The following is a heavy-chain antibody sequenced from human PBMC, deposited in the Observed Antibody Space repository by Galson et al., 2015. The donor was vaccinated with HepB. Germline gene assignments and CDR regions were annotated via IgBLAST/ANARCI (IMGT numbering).Heavy chain of an antibody. CDR2: IYYTGNT. Sequence: TLSLTCNVSGASMNTGGYYWSWIRQSPGKGLEWIAFIYYTGNTFYNPSLKSRVTISVDTSKKQFSLYLQMNSLRAEDTAVYYCARKTKTGSHGGGVDYWGQGTLVTVSS. V-gene: IGHV4-31*03. CDR1: GASMNTGGYY. J-gene: IGHJ4*02. CDR3: ARKTKTGSHGGGVDY. D-gene: IGHD1-1*01.